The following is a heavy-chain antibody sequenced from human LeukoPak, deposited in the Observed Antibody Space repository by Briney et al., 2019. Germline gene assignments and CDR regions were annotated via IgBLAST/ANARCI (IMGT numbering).Heavy chain of an antibody. CDR3: ASAGYCSGGSCYYYYMDV. CDR1: GGTFSSYA. Sequence: GASVKVSCKASGGTFSSYAISWVRQAPGQGLELMGGIIPIFGTANYAQKFQGRVTITADESTSTAYMELSSLRSEDTAVYYCASAGYCSGGSCYYYYMDVWGKGTTVTVSS. J-gene: IGHJ6*03. V-gene: IGHV1-69*13. CDR2: IIPIFGTA. D-gene: IGHD2-15*01.